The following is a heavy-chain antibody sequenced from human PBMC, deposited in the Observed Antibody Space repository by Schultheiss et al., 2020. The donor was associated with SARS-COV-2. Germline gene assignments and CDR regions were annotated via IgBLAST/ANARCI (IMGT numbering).Heavy chain of an antibody. CDR1: GGSFSGYY. J-gene: IGHJ4*02. CDR2: INHSGST. Sequence: GSLRLSCAVYGGSFSGYYWSWIRQPPGKGLEWIGEINHSGSTYYNPSLKSRVTISVDTSKNQFSLKLSSVTASDTAVYYCARTTVVTTFDYWGQGTLVTVSS. V-gene: IGHV4-34*01. D-gene: IGHD4-23*01. CDR3: ARTTVVTTFDY.